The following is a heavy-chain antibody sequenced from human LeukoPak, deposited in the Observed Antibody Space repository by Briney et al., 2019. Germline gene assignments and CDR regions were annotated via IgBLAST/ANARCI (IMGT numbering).Heavy chain of an antibody. CDR3: AKEGRSLQTY. Sequence: GGSLRLSCAASGFMFSSNWMSWVRLAPGRGLEWVANIKKDGTETYYVDSVKGRFTISRDNAKNSLYLQMNSLRVEDTAVYYCAKEGRSLQTYWGQGTLVTVSS. J-gene: IGHJ4*02. CDR1: GFMFSSNW. CDR2: IKKDGTET. V-gene: IGHV3-7*03. D-gene: IGHD5-24*01.